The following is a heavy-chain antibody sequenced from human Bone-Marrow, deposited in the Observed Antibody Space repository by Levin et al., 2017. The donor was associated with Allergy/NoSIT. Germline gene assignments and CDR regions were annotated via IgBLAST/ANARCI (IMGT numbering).Heavy chain of an antibody. Sequence: GESLKISCAGSGFTFSSYSMNWVRQAPGKGLEWVSYISSSSGAIYYADSVKGRFTISRDNAKNSLYLQMNSLGAEDTAVYYCAGGVRYSSASGDYWGQGTLVTVSS. CDR1: GFTFSSYS. D-gene: IGHD6-6*01. V-gene: IGHV3-48*04. CDR3: AGGVRYSSASGDY. J-gene: IGHJ4*02. CDR2: ISSSSGAI.